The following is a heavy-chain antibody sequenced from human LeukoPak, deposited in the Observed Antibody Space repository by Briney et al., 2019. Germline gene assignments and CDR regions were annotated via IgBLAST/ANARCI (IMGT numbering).Heavy chain of an antibody. CDR2: IYYSGST. J-gene: IGHJ3*02. V-gene: IGHV4-59*01. D-gene: IGHD6-19*01. CDR1: GGSISSYY. CDR3: ARLSIAVGDAFDI. Sequence: PSETLSLTCTVSGGSISSYYWSWIRQPPGKGLEWIGYIYYSGSTNYNPSLKSRVTISVDTSKNQFSLKLSSVTAADTAVYYCARLSIAVGDAFDIWGQGTMVTVSS.